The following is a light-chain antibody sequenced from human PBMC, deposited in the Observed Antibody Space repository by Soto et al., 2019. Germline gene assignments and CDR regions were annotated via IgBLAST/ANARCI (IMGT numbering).Light chain of an antibody. J-gene: IGKJ4*01. Sequence: ELVLTQSPGTLSLSPRERATLSCSASQSVSSSYLAWYQQKPGQAPNVLIYRASSRATGIPDRFSGSGSGTDFTLTIRRLEPEDFAVYYCQQYGSSPLTFGGGTKVEIK. CDR3: QQYGSSPLT. CDR2: RAS. CDR1: QSVSSSY. V-gene: IGKV3-20*01.